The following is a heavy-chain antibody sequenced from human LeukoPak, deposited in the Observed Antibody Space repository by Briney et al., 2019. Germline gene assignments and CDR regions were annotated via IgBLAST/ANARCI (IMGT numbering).Heavy chain of an antibody. CDR2: INGEGTST. CDR3: ARIRATDYVWGSSKGFDP. CDR1: GFTFSRFW. Sequence: PGGSLRLSCAASGFTFSRFWMHWVRQAPGKGLMWVSRINGEGTSTAYADSVKGRFSVSRDNAQNTLYLQMNSLRVEDTAVYFCARIRATDYVWGSSKGFDPWGQGTLVTVSS. J-gene: IGHJ5*02. D-gene: IGHD3-16*01. V-gene: IGHV3-74*03.